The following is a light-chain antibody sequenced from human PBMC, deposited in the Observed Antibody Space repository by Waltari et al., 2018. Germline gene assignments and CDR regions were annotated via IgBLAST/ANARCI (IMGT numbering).Light chain of an antibody. J-gene: IGKJ1*01. V-gene: IGKV4-1*01. CDR2: WAS. CDR1: QSVFYSSNNRNY. Sequence: DIVMTQSPDSLAVALGERATINCKSSQSVFYSSNNRNYLGWYQHKLGQPPKLLIYWASTRGSGVPDRFSGSGSGTDFTLTISSLQAEDVAVYYCQQYVATPRTFGQGTKVEIK. CDR3: QQYVATPRT.